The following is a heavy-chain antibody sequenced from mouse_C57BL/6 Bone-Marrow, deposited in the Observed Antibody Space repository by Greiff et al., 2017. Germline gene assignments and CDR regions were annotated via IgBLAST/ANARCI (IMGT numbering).Heavy chain of an antibody. V-gene: IGHV1-15*01. CDR1: GYTFTDYE. D-gene: IGHD2-3*01. CDR3: RRGIYDGYYFDY. Sequence: QVQLKESGAELVRPGASVTLSCKASGYTFTDYEMHWVKQTPVHGLEWIGAIDPETGGTAYNQKFKGKAILTADKSASTAYMERRSLTSEDSAVYYCRRGIYDGYYFDYWGQGTTLSVSS. CDR2: IDPETGGT. J-gene: IGHJ2*01.